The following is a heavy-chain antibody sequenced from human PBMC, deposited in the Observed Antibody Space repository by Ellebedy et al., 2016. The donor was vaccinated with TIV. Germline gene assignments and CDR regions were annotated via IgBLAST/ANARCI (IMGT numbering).Heavy chain of an antibody. V-gene: IGHV4-4*02. J-gene: IGHJ6*02. CDR2: IYHSGST. D-gene: IGHD3-16*02. CDR1: GGSISSSNW. CDR3: ARGNYHHGLYYYYGMDV. Sequence: GSLRLXXAVSGGSISSSNWWSWVRQPPGKGLEWIGEIYHSGSTNYNPSLKSRVTISVDKSKNQFSLKLSSVTAADTAVYYCARGNYHHGLYYYYGMDVWGQGTTVTVSS.